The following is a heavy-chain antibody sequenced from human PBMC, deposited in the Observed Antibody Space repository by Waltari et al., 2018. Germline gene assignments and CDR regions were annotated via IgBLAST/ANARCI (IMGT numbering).Heavy chain of an antibody. J-gene: IGHJ4*02. D-gene: IGHD2-15*01. V-gene: IGHV4-38-2*02. Sequence: QVHLQESGPGLVKPSETLSLTCSVSGYSISDGSYWGWFRQSPGQALEWIGHIYQSVSTYYSPSLKSRVAISMNTSQNQFSLKLSSVTAADTAVYFCARDIFGGYCNGAPCGDAYWGQGTLVTVSS. CDR1: GYSISDGSY. CDR2: IYQSVST. CDR3: ARDIFGGYCNGAPCGDAY.